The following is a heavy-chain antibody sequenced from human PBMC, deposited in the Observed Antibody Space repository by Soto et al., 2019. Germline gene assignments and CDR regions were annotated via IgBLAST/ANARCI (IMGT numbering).Heavy chain of an antibody. CDR2: ISWNSGSK. Sequence: EVQLVESGGGLVQPGRSLRLSCAASGFTFDDYAMHWVRQAPGKGLEWVSGISWNSGSKGYVDSVKGRFTISRDNAKNSLYLQMNSLRAEDTALYYCAKVGSDYFDYWGQGTLVTVSS. D-gene: IGHD3-16*01. V-gene: IGHV3-9*01. CDR3: AKVGSDYFDY. J-gene: IGHJ4*02. CDR1: GFTFDDYA.